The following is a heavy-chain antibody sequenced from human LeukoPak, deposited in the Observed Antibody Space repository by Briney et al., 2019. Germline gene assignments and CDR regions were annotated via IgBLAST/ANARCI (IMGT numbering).Heavy chain of an antibody. J-gene: IGHJ4*02. CDR2: ISWNSGSI. Sequence: GRSLRLSCAASGFTFDDYAMHWVRQAPGKGLEWVSGISWNSGSIGYADSVKGRFTISRDNAKNSLYLQMNSLRAEDTALYYCAKAANYYGSGSPPGNWGQGTLVIVSS. CDR3: AKAANYYGSGSPPGN. D-gene: IGHD3-10*01. V-gene: IGHV3-9*01. CDR1: GFTFDDYA.